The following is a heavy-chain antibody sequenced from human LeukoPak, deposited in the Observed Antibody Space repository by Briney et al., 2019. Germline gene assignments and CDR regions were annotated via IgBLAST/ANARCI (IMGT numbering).Heavy chain of an antibody. CDR1: GGSFSGYY. V-gene: IGHV4-34*01. J-gene: IGHJ4*02. CDR3: ARVARSGTYSLDF. CDR2: INHSGST. Sequence: SETLSLTCAVYGGSFSGYYWSWIRQPPGKGLEWIGEINHSGSTNYNPSLKSRVFLSVDTSKDQFSLNLSSVTVADTAVYYCARVARSGTYSLDFWGQGILVTVSS. D-gene: IGHD1-26*01.